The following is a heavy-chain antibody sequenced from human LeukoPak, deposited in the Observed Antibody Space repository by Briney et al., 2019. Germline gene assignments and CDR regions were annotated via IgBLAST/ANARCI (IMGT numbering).Heavy chain of an antibody. J-gene: IGHJ4*02. D-gene: IGHD2-2*01. CDR1: GGSFSGYY. CDR2: INHSGST. CDR3: ARRGSVPAAMPYDY. Sequence: SETLSLTCAVYGGSFSGYYWSWIRQPPGKGLEWIGEINHSGSTNYNPSPKSLVTISVDTSKNQFSLKLSSVTAADTAVYYCARRGSVPAAMPYDYWGQGTLVTVSS. V-gene: IGHV4-34*01.